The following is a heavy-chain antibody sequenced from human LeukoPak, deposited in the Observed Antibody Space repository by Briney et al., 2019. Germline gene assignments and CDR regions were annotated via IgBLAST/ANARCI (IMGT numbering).Heavy chain of an antibody. J-gene: IGHJ4*02. CDR2: IYYSGST. CDR3: ARQTGSGLFILP. Sequence: PSETLSLTCIVSGGSISSSSYYWGWIRQPPGKGLEWIGSIYYSGSTYYNPSLKSRVTISLDTSKNQFSLRLTSVTAADTAVYYCARQTGSGLFILPGGQGTLVTVSS. D-gene: IGHD3/OR15-3a*01. CDR1: GGSISSSSYY. V-gene: IGHV4-39*01.